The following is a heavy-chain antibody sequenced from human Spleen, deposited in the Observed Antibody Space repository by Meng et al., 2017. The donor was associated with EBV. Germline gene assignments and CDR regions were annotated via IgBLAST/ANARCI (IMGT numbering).Heavy chain of an antibody. Sequence: EVQVVESXXTXVXXGGXLRLSCATSGFSFSRYWMHWVRQVPGKGLVWVSRTNEDGRITNYADSVKGRFTISRDNTKNTLYLQMNSLRAEDTAVYFCSRDLVGSDDDWGQGTLVTVSS. D-gene: IGHD6-25*01. CDR2: TNEDGRIT. V-gene: IGHV3-74*01. CDR1: GFSFSRYW. CDR3: SRDLVGSDDD. J-gene: IGHJ4*02.